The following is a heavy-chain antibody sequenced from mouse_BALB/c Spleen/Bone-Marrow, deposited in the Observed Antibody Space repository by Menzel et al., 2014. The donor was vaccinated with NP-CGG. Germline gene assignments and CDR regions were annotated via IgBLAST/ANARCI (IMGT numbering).Heavy chain of an antibody. V-gene: IGHV1-69*02. D-gene: IGHD1-1*01. J-gene: IGHJ2*01. CDR2: IYPSDSYT. Sequence: QVQLKDSGAELVRPGASVKLSCKASGYTFTSYWINWVKQRPGQGLEWIGNIYPSDSYTNYNQKFKDKATLTVDKSSSTAYMQLSSPTSEDSAVYYCTREGYYGSSYVDYWGQGTTLTVSS. CDR3: TREGYYGSSYVDY. CDR1: GYTFTSYW.